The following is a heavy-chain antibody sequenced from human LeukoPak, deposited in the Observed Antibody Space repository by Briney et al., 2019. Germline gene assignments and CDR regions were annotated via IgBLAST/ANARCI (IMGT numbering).Heavy chain of an antibody. Sequence: PGGSLRLSCAASGFTVSSNYMSWVRQAPGKGLEWVSVTYSGGSTYYADSVKGRFTISRDNSKNTLYLQMNSLRAEDTAVYYCARDRNYGDYYMDVWGKGTTVTISS. CDR3: ARDRNYGDYYMDV. J-gene: IGHJ6*03. CDR2: TYSGGST. CDR1: GFTVSSNY. V-gene: IGHV3-53*01. D-gene: IGHD4-17*01.